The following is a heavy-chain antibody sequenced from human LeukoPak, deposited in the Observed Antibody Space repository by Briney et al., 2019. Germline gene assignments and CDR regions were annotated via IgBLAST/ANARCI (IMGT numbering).Heavy chain of an antibody. D-gene: IGHD4-17*01. CDR3: ARIATTVTKAFDY. CDR1: GFTVSSNY. V-gene: IGHV3-53*01. Sequence: GGSLRLSCAASGFTVSSNYMSWVRQAPGKGLEWVSVIYSGGSTYYADSVKGRFTISRDNSKNTLYLQMNSLRAEDTAVYYCARIATTVTKAFDYWGQGTLVTVSS. J-gene: IGHJ4*02. CDR2: IYSGGST.